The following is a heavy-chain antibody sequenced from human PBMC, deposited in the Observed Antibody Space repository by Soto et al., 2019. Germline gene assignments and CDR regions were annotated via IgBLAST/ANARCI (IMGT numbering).Heavy chain of an antibody. D-gene: IGHD6-13*01. V-gene: IGHV3-23*01. J-gene: IGHJ6*03. Sequence: EQLLESGGDWVQTGGSLRLSCVASGMRFKTHAMACVRQAPGKGLEGVAGISRSGDSTFYADSVKGRFTISRDNSKNTLYVQMDKLRGADTAVYYCAKDPNSSWYYYYMDVWGKGTTVTVSS. CDR2: ISRSGDST. CDR1: GMRFKTHA. CDR3: AKDPNSSWYYYYMDV.